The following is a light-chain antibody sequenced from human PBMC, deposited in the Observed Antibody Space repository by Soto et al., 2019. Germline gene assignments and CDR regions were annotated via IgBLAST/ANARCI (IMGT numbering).Light chain of an antibody. J-gene: IGKJ2*01. Sequence: EIVLTQSPGTLSLSPGERATLSCRASQSVSSSYLAWYQQKPGQAPRLLIYGASSRATGIPDRFSGSGSGKYFLPTICILELEVLAVYYCRQNVSSPPSIFARGTKLEI. CDR2: GAS. CDR3: RQNVSSPPSI. V-gene: IGKV3-20*01. CDR1: QSVSSSY.